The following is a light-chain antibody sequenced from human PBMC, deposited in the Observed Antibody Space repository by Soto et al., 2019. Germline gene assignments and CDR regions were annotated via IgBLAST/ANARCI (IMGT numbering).Light chain of an antibody. CDR2: DAS. V-gene: IGKV3-11*01. Sequence: IVLPQSPATLSLSPGERATLSCRASQSVSSYLAWYQQKPGQAPRLLIYDASTRATGIPARFSGSGSGTDFTLTISSLEPEDFAVYYCQQRSNWPLTFGGGTKVEIK. CDR3: QQRSNWPLT. J-gene: IGKJ4*01. CDR1: QSVSSY.